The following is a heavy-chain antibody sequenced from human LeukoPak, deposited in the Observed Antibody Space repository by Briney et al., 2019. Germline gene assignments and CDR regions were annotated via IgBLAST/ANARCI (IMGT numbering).Heavy chain of an antibody. CDR1: GFTFSRCG. V-gene: IGHV3-23*01. CDR2: ISGSDDGT. J-gene: IGHJ4*02. D-gene: IGHD2-15*01. Sequence: GGSLRLSCAASGFTFSRCGMTWVRQAPGKGLEWVSSISGSDDGTYYADSVKGRFTISRDNAKNSLYLQMNSLRAEDTAVYYCASSVTKLGYCSGGSCYPLYYWGQGTLVTVSS. CDR3: ASSVTKLGYCSGGSCYPLYY.